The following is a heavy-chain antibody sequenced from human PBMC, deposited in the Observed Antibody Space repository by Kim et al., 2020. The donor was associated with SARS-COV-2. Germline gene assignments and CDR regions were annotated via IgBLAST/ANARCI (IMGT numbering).Heavy chain of an antibody. CDR2: VNSDGGNT. CDR1: GFTFSNYA. J-gene: IGHJ4*02. D-gene: IGHD5-12*01. Sequence: GGSLRLSCSASGFTFSNYAMHWVRQAPGKGLECVAAVNSDGGNTYYADSVKGRFTISRDNSKNTLYLQMNSLRAEDTAVYYCVSRDGGHVERFDYWGQGT. CDR3: VSRDGGHVERFDY. V-gene: IGHV3-64*04.